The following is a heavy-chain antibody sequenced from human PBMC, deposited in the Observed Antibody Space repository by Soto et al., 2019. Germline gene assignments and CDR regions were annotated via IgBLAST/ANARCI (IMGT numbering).Heavy chain of an antibody. CDR3: ARDSFNNSGYYLHAFDI. CDR2: ISNGATPK. V-gene: IGHV3-30*04. Sequence: QVQLVESGGGVVQPGRSLRLSCEASGFTFSRSTMHWVRQAPGKGLEWVAVISNGATPKYYADSVKGRFSISSDTAKKTLFLQMNSLGPEDTAVYYCARDSFNNSGYYLHAFDIWGQGTMVTVSS. CDR1: GFTFSRST. J-gene: IGHJ3*02. D-gene: IGHD3-22*01.